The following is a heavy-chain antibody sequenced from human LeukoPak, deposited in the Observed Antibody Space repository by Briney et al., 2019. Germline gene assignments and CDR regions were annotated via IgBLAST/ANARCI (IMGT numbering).Heavy chain of an antibody. Sequence: GESLKISCKGSGYSFTSYWISWVRQMPGKGLEWMGRIDPSDSYTNYSPSFQGHVTISADKSISTAYLQWSSLKASDTAMYYCARHPAIAAAGTDFDYWGQGTLVTASS. CDR3: ARHPAIAAAGTDFDY. J-gene: IGHJ4*02. D-gene: IGHD6-13*01. CDR1: GYSFTSYW. V-gene: IGHV5-10-1*01. CDR2: IDPSDSYT.